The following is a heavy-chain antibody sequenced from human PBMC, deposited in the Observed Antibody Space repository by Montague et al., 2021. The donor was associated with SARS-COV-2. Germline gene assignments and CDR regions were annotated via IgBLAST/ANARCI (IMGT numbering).Heavy chain of an antibody. D-gene: IGHD3-22*01. CDR3: ARVPPYYYDSSGYYSGAFDI. CDR2: IYTSGST. J-gene: IGHJ3*02. V-gene: IGHV4-61*02. CDR1: GGSISSGSYY. Sequence: TLSLTCTVSGGSISSGSYYWSWIRQPAGKGLEWIGSIYTSGSTNYDPSLKSRVTISVDTSKNQFSLKLSSVTAADTAVYYCARVPPYYYDSSGYYSGAFDIWGQGTMVTVSS.